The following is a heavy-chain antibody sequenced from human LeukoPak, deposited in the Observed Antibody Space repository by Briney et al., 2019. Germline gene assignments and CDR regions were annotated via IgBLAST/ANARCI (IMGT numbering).Heavy chain of an antibody. CDR1: GFTFGDYA. V-gene: IGHV3-49*03. J-gene: IGHJ4*02. Sequence: GRSLRLFCTTSGFTFGDYALRWFRQAPGKGLEWVGFIRSKTYGGTTQYAASLRGRFIISRDDSKNIAFLQMNSLKTEDTAVYYCTRGGPPWYFDSWGQGTLVTVSS. CDR2: IRSKTYGGTT. CDR3: TRGGPPWYFDS.